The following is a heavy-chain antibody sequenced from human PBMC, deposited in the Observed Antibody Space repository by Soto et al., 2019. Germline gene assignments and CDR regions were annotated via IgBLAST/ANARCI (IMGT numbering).Heavy chain of an antibody. D-gene: IGHD3-22*01. CDR1: GGTFSSYA. Sequence: SVKVSCKASGGTFSSYAISGVRQAPGRGLEWMGGIIPIFGTANYAQKFQGRVTITADESTSTAYMDLSSLRSEDTAVYYCARAPYYYDRSRYWAAFDIWGQGKMVTVSS. CDR2: IIPIFGTA. V-gene: IGHV1-69*13. CDR3: ARAPYYYDRSRYWAAFDI. J-gene: IGHJ3*02.